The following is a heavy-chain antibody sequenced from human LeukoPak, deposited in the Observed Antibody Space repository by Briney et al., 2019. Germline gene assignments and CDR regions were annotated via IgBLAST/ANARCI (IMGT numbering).Heavy chain of an antibody. Sequence: ASVKVSCKASGYTFTSYGISWVRQAPGQGLEWMGRISAYNGNTNYAQKLQGRVTMTTDTATSTAYMELRSLRSDDTALYYCARIPTVTKYYFDYWGQGTLVTVSS. CDR3: ARIPTVTKYYFDY. D-gene: IGHD4-17*01. V-gene: IGHV1-18*01. J-gene: IGHJ4*02. CDR1: GYTFTSYG. CDR2: ISAYNGNT.